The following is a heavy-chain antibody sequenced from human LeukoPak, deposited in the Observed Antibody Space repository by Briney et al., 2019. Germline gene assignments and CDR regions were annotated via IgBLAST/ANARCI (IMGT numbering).Heavy chain of an antibody. Sequence: AGGSLRLSCAASGFTFSSYAMHWVRQAPGKGLEWVAVILYDGSTKYYADSVKGRFTISRDNSKNTLYLQMNSLRAEDTAVYYCAKEGVERGTGKTLFDYWGQGTLVTVSS. CDR2: ILYDGSTK. V-gene: IGHV3-30*07. CDR1: GFTFSSYA. D-gene: IGHD3-16*01. J-gene: IGHJ4*02. CDR3: AKEGVERGTGKTLFDY.